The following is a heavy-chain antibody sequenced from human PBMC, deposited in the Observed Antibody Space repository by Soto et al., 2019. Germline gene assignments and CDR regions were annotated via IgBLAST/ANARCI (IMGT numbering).Heavy chain of an antibody. CDR2: INAGNGNT. J-gene: IGHJ6*02. V-gene: IGHV1-3*01. CDR1: GYTFTSYG. Sequence: GASVKVSCKASGYTFTSYGIHWVRQAPGQRLEWTGWINAGNGNTKYSEKFQGRVTITRDTSASTAYLELSSLRSEDTAVYYCARDPNDSSGYYHPYYYGMDVWGQGTTVTVSS. D-gene: IGHD3-22*01. CDR3: ARDPNDSSGYYHPYYYGMDV.